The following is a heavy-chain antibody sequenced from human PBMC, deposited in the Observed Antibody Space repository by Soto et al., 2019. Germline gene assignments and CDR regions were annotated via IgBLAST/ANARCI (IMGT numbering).Heavy chain of an antibody. D-gene: IGHD1-26*01. V-gene: IGHV4-4*02. Sequence: SATLSLTCAVSCGSIPISNWCSWVRQPPGKGLEWIGEIYHSGSTNYNPSLKSRVTISVDKSKNQFSLKLSSVTAADTAVYYCARVSGSYYYGMDVWGQGTTVT. CDR2: IYHSGST. J-gene: IGHJ6*02. CDR3: ARVSGSYYYGMDV. CDR1: CGSIPISNW.